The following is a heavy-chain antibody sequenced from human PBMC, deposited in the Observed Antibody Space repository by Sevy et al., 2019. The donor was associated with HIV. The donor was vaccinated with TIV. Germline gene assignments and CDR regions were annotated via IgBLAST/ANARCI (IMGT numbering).Heavy chain of an antibody. D-gene: IGHD4-17*01. V-gene: IGHV3-30*18. CDR1: EFIFSSYG. J-gene: IGHJ4*02. CDR2: ISSDGSDD. Sequence: GGSLRLSCSASEFIFSSYGMHWVRQTPGKGLEWVAIISSDGSDDFYAESVRGRFTISRDNSRNTLYLQMDSLRLEDTAIYYCAKDKEDDYGDYYFDHWGQGALVTGLL. CDR3: AKDKEDDYGDYYFDH.